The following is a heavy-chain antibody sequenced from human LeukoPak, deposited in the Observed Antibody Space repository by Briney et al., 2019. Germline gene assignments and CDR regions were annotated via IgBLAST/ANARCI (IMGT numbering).Heavy chain of an antibody. CDR2: ISGSGGST. D-gene: IGHD6-13*01. Sequence: GGSLRLSCAASGFTFNSFEMNWVRQAPGKGLEWVSAISGSGGSTYYADSVKGRFTISRDNSKNTLYLQMNSLRAEDTAVYYCAKTSSSERPSDYWGQGTLVTVSS. CDR1: GFTFNSFE. CDR3: AKTSSSERPSDY. J-gene: IGHJ4*02. V-gene: IGHV3-23*01.